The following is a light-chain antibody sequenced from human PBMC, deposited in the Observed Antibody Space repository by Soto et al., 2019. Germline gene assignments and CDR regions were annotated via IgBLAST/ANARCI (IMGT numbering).Light chain of an antibody. CDR2: GAS. J-gene: IGKJ4*01. Sequence: EIVLTQSPGTLSLSPGERATLSCRASQSVSSSYLAWYQQKPGQAPRLLIYGASSRATGIPDRFSGSGSGTDFTLTISRLEPEDFAMYYCQQYDSAGFTFGRGTKVEIK. V-gene: IGKV3-20*01. CDR3: QQYDSAGFT. CDR1: QSVSSSY.